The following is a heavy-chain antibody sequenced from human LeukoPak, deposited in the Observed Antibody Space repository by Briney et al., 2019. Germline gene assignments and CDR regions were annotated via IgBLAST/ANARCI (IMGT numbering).Heavy chain of an antibody. D-gene: IGHD3-9*01. V-gene: IGHV3-11*06. J-gene: IGHJ4*02. Sequence: GGSLRLSCAASGFTFSDYYMSWIRQAPGKGLEWVSYISSSSYTNYADSVKGRFTISRDNAKNSLYLQMNSLRAEDTAVYYCARPQRSKDVLRYFDWLSQPAYFDYWGQGTLVTVSS. CDR2: ISSSSYT. CDR3: ARPQRSKDVLRYFDWLSQPAYFDY. CDR1: GFTFSDYY.